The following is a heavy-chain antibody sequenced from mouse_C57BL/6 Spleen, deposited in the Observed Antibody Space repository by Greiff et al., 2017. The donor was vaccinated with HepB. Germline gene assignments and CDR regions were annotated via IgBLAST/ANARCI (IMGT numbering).Heavy chain of an antibody. Sequence: EVKVVESGGGLVKPGGSLKLSCAASGFTFSDYGMHWVRQAPEKGLEWVAYISSGSSTIYYADTVKGRFTISRDNAKNTLFLQMTSLRSEDTAMYYCARGYGSSSGFAYWGQGTLVTVSA. V-gene: IGHV5-17*01. CDR2: ISSGSSTI. CDR3: ARGYGSSSGFAY. D-gene: IGHD1-1*01. CDR1: GFTFSDYG. J-gene: IGHJ3*01.